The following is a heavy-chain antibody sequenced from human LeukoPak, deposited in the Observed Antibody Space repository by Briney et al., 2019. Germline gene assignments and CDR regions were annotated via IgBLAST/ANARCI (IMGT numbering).Heavy chain of an antibody. CDR2: ISGSGGST. CDR3: ARDPTPMGGIDWFDP. D-gene: IGHD2-21*01. V-gene: IGHV3-23*01. CDR1: GFTFSSYA. J-gene: IGHJ5*02. Sequence: GGSLRLSCAASGFTFSSYAMSCVRQAPGKGLEWVSAISGSGGSTYYADSVKGRFTISRDNAKNSLYLQMNSLRAEDTAVYYCARDPTPMGGIDWFDPWGQGTLVTVSS.